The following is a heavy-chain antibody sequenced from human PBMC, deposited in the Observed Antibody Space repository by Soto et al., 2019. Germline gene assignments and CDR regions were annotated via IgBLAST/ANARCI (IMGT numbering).Heavy chain of an antibody. V-gene: IGHV1-46*01. Sequence: AAVKVSCKSSGYSFTSYYMHWVRQAPGQGLEWMGLISPSGFSTRFAQRFQGRVTMTNDTSTSTFYMDLSSLTSEDTAVYYCAREAVAFDYWRQGTRVTVSS. CDR3: AREAVAFDY. CDR2: ISPSGFST. CDR1: GYSFTSYY. J-gene: IGHJ4*02. D-gene: IGHD6-19*01.